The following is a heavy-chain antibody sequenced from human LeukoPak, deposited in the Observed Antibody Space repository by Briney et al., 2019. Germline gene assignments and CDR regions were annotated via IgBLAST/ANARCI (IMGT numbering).Heavy chain of an antibody. Sequence: GASVKVSCKASGGTFSSYAISWVRQAPGQGLEWMGGIIPIFGTANYAQKFQGRVTITADKSTSTAYMELSSLRSEDTAVYNCARGRDCSSTSCYADYWGQGTLVTVSS. D-gene: IGHD2-2*01. CDR1: GGTFSSYA. J-gene: IGHJ4*02. CDR3: ARGRDCSSTSCYADY. V-gene: IGHV1-69*06. CDR2: IIPIFGTA.